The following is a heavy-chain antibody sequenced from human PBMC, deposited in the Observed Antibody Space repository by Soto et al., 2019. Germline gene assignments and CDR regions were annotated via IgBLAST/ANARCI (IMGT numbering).Heavy chain of an antibody. Sequence: EVQLVESGGGLVKPGGSLRLSCPASGFTFSSYTMNWVRQAPGKGLEWVSSITSTSGSIYYADSVKGRFTISRDNDKQSLYLQMNSLRVEDTAVYYCARVGGYCSSTSCYYFDYWGQGPLVTVSS. J-gene: IGHJ4*02. CDR3: ARVGGYCSSTSCYYFDY. CDR2: ITSTSGSI. D-gene: IGHD2-2*01. CDR1: GFTFSSYT. V-gene: IGHV3-21*01.